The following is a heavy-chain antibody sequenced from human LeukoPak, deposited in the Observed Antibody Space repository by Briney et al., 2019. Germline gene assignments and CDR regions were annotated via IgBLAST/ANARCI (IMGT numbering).Heavy chain of an antibody. Sequence: GGSLRLSCAASGFTFSTYNMHWVRQAPGKGLEWVALMLSDESNKYHADSVKGRFTISRDNSKNTLYLQMNSLRAEDTAVYYCAKDRGYCSSTSCILSTPWGQGTLVTVSS. CDR3: AKDRGYCSSTSCILSTP. D-gene: IGHD2-2*03. CDR2: MLSDESNK. CDR1: GFTFSTYN. J-gene: IGHJ5*02. V-gene: IGHV3-30*02.